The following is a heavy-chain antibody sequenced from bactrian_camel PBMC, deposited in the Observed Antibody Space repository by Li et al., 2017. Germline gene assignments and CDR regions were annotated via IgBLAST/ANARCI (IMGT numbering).Heavy chain of an antibody. D-gene: IGHD1*01. Sequence: VQLVESGGGSVQPGGSLRLSCAYSQNKYCMGWFRQGPGKEREGLASMSNDGRVIIGVSVKGRVTLSNDKTKKMLYLQVNSLKVGDISMYYCGAERFGGCSTEKGFGYYGRGTQVTVS. CDR2: MSNDGRV. J-gene: IGHJ4*01. CDR1: QNKYC. V-gene: IGHV3S53*01.